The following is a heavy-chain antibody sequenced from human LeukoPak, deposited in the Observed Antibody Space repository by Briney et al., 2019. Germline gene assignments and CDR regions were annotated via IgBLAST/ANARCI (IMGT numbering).Heavy chain of an antibody. V-gene: IGHV4-39*01. CDR1: GGSISSSGYY. J-gene: IGHJ5*02. Sequence: SETLSLTCTVSGGSISSSGYYWGWIRQPPGKGLEWIASICYSGSTYYNPSLKSRVTISVDTSKNQLSLKLSSLTAADTAVYYCARHEYSGSYYGLSWFDPWGQGTLVTVSS. CDR2: ICYSGST. CDR3: ARHEYSGSYYGLSWFDP. D-gene: IGHD1-26*01.